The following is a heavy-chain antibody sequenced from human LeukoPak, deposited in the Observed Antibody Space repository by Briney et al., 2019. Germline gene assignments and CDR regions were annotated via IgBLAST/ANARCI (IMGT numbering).Heavy chain of an antibody. J-gene: IGHJ4*02. V-gene: IGHV1-46*01. CDR1: VYTFTSYP. Sequence: GASVKVSCKASVYTFTSYPLHWVRQAPGQGLEWMGIINPSGGSTNCAQKFQGRVTMTRDTSTSTVYMELSSLTSEDTAVYYCARLGYCSSTSCQWGQGTVVTVSS. CDR2: INPSGGST. CDR3: ARLGYCSSTSCQ. D-gene: IGHD2-2*01.